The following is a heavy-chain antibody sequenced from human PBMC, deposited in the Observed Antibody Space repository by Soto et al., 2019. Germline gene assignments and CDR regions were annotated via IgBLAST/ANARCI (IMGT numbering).Heavy chain of an antibody. J-gene: IGHJ6*02. Sequence: GASLKVSCTASGDPFTGYYVHWVREAPGQGLEWMGWINPETGGTSYAQKFQGRVTLSRDTSINTAYLELSSLSFDDAAVYFCARERFQGRSDGMDVWGQGTTVTVS. CDR3: ARERFQGRSDGMDV. CDR1: GDPFTGYY. CDR2: INPETGGT. V-gene: IGHV1-2*02. D-gene: IGHD3-10*01.